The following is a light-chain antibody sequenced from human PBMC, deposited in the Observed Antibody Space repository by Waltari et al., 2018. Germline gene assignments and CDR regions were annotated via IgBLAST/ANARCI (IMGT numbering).Light chain of an antibody. CDR1: QDINTY. CDR3: QQLNTYPYT. J-gene: IGKJ2*01. CDR2: TSS. V-gene: IGKV1-9*01. Sequence: QLTQSPSSLSASVGDRVNITCRASQDINTYLAWYQLKQGKAPKLLISTSSTLQTGVPSRFSGSGSGPDFTLTITSLQPEDLATYYCQQLNTYPYTFGQGTKLEIK.